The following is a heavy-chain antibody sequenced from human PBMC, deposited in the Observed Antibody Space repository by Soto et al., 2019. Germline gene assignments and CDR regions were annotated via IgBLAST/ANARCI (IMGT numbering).Heavy chain of an antibody. V-gene: IGHV1-69*06. CDR2: IIPIFGTA. CDR1: GGTFSSYA. CDR3: ARGMVRGVIITCGMDV. J-gene: IGHJ6*04. D-gene: IGHD3-10*01. Sequence: SVKVSCKASGGTFSSYAISWVRQAPGQGLEWMGGIIPIFGTANYAQKFQGRVTITADKSTSTAYMELSSLRSEDTAVYYCARGMVRGVIITCGMDVWGKGTTVNVYS.